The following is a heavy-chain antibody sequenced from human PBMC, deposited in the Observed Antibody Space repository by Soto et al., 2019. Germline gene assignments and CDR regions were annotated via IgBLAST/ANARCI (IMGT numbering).Heavy chain of an antibody. Sequence: QVQLVQSGAEVKKPGSSVKVSCKASGGTFSNYVVNWVRQAPGQGLEWMGRIIPISGAANYEQKFQGRVTITADKSTSTSYMELSSLRSEDTAVYYCARDMTRTVVPYFDFWGQGTLVTGSS. D-gene: IGHD1-7*01. CDR2: IIPISGAA. J-gene: IGHJ4*02. V-gene: IGHV1-69*06. CDR1: GGTFSNYV. CDR3: ARDMTRTVVPYFDF.